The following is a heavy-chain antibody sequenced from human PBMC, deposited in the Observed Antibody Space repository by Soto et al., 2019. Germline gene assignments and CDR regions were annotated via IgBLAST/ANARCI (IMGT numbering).Heavy chain of an antibody. CDR1: GGTFSSYA. Sequence: SVKVSCKASGGTFSSYAISWVRQAPGQGLEWMGGIIPIFGTANYAQKFQGRVTITADESTSTAYMELSSLRSEDTAVYYCGRDSLVVVTATAYYYYGMGVWGQGTTVTVSS. D-gene: IGHD2-21*02. J-gene: IGHJ6*02. CDR2: IIPIFGTA. V-gene: IGHV1-69*13. CDR3: GRDSLVVVTATAYYYYGMGV.